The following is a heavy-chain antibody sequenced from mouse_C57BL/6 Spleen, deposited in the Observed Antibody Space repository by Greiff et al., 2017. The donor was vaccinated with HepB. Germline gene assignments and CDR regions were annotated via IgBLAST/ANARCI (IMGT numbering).Heavy chain of an antibody. J-gene: IGHJ2*01. CDR2: IYPRSGNT. CDR3: ARYPLGDY. Sequence: QVQLKQSGAELARPGASVKLSCKASGYTFTSYGISWVKQRTGQGLEWIGEIYPRSGNTYYNEKFKGKATLTADKSSSTAYMELRSLTSEDSAVYFCARYPLGDYWGQGTTLTVSS. V-gene: IGHV1-81*01. D-gene: IGHD3-3*01. CDR1: GYTFTSYG.